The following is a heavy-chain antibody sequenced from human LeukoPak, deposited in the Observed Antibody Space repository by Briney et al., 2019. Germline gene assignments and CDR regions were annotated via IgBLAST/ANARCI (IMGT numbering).Heavy chain of an antibody. V-gene: IGHV1-69*13. D-gene: IGHD3-10*01. Sequence: GASVKVSCKASGGTFSSYAISWVRQAPGQGLEWMGGIIPIFGTANYAQKFQGRVTITADESTSTAYMELSSLRSEDTAVYYCARDRKPYYYGSGSYSNYFDYRGQGTLVTVSS. J-gene: IGHJ4*02. CDR3: ARDRKPYYYGSGSYSNYFDY. CDR1: GGTFSSYA. CDR2: IIPIFGTA.